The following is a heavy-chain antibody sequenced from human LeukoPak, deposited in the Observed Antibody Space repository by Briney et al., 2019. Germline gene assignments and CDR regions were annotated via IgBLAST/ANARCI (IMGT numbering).Heavy chain of an antibody. CDR3: AKDYEYNSNTWYFH. D-gene: IGHD6-13*01. Sequence: PGGSLRLSCAASGFTFNKFAMSWVRQPPGKGLEWVSGIIENGGETYYADSVRGRFTISRDNSKNTLYLQMNSLRAEDTAVYCCAKDYEYNSNTWYFHWGRGTLVSVSS. J-gene: IGHJ4*02. V-gene: IGHV3-23*01. CDR2: IIENGGET. CDR1: GFTFNKFA.